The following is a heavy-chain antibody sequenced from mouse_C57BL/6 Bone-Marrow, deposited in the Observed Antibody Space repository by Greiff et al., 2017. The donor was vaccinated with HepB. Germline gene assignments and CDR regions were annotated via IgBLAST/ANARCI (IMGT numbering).Heavy chain of an antibody. CDR3: ARPGYGLRRPYYAMDY. V-gene: IGHV5-17*01. D-gene: IGHD2-2*01. J-gene: IGHJ4*01. Sequence: EVQVVESGGGLVKPGGSLKLSRAASGFTFSDYGMHWVRQAPEKGLEWVAYISSGSSTIYYADTVKGRFTISRDNAKNTLFLQMTSLRSEDTAMYYCARPGYGLRRPYYAMDYWGQGTSVTVSS. CDR1: GFTFSDYG. CDR2: ISSGSSTI.